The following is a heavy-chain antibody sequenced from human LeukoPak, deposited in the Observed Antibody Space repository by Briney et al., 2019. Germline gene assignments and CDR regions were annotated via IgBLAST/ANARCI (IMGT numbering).Heavy chain of an antibody. CDR3: ARDNNYGWDY. Sequence: PGGSLRLSCAASGFIFSTYWMSWVRQAPGKGLEWVANIKQDGSAKYYVDSVKGRFTISRDNAKKSLYLQMNSLRAEDTAVYYCARDNNYGWDYWGQGTLVTVSS. D-gene: IGHD5-18*01. J-gene: IGHJ4*02. CDR2: IKQDGSAK. CDR1: GFIFSTYW. V-gene: IGHV3-7*04.